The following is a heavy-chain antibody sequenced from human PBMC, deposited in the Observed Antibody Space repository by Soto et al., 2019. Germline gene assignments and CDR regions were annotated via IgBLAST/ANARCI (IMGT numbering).Heavy chain of an antibody. D-gene: IGHD3-22*01. CDR1: GGSISSGGYY. J-gene: IGHJ5*02. Sequence: SETLSLTCTVSGGSISSGGYYWTWIRQLPGKGLEWIAYMHYTGNTYYNPPLKSRLTISVDTSKNQFSLGLSSVTAADTAVYYCARYYSDSSGYSNWFDPWGQGTLVTVSS. CDR3: ARYYSDSSGYSNWFDP. V-gene: IGHV4-31*03. CDR2: MHYTGNT.